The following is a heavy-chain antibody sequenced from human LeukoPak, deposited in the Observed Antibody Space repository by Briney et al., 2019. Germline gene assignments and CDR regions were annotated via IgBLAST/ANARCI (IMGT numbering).Heavy chain of an antibody. Sequence: GGSLRLSCAASGFTFNNYGMHWVRQAPGKGLEWVAAIWYGGSNKYYADSVKGRFTISRDNSKNTLYLQMNSLRAEDTALYYCARGQEYYYDSSAYSKFDYWGQGTLVTVSS. J-gene: IGHJ4*02. D-gene: IGHD3-22*01. V-gene: IGHV3-33*01. CDR3: ARGQEYYYDSSAYSKFDY. CDR1: GFTFNNYG. CDR2: IWYGGSNK.